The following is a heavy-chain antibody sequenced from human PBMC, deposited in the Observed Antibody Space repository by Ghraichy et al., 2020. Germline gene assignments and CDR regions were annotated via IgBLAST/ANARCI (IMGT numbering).Heavy chain of an antibody. CDR3: ARDRLGAAAGTWWFDP. J-gene: IGHJ5*02. CDR2: IYTSGST. CDR1: GGSISSYY. Sequence: SETLSLTCTVSGGSISSYYWSWIRQPAGQGLEWIGRIYTSGSTNYNPSLKSRVTMSVDTSKNQFSLKLSSVTAADTAVYYCARDRLGAAAGTWWFDPWGQGTLVTVSS. V-gene: IGHV4-4*07. D-gene: IGHD6-13*01.